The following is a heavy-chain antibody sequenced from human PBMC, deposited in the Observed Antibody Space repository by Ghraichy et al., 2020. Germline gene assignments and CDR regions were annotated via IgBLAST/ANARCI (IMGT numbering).Heavy chain of an antibody. CDR3: ARVDVLRFLEWPLGPFDG. Sequence: SETLSLTCAVSGGSVSSGGYSWSWIRQPPGKGLEWIGFIYHSGTTQYNPSLKSRLAISVDRSKNHFSLKLTSVTAADTAVYYCARVDVLRFLEWPLGPFDGWGQGTMVTVSS. CDR2: IYHSGTT. D-gene: IGHD3-3*01. J-gene: IGHJ3*01. CDR1: GGSVSSGGYS. V-gene: IGHV4-30-2*01.